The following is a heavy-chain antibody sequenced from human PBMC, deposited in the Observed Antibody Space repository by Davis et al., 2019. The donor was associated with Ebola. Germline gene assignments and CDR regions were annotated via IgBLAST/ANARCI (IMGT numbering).Heavy chain of an antibody. CDR2: ISSSSSTI. CDR3: ARGGYD. V-gene: IGHV3-48*02. Sequence: GESLKISCAVSGFTFNKYGMNWVRQAPGKGLEWVSYISSSSSTIYYADSVKGRFTISRDNAKNSLYLQMNSLRDEDTAVYYCARGGYDWGQGTLVTVSS. CDR1: GFTFNKYG. J-gene: IGHJ4*02. D-gene: IGHD2-2*01.